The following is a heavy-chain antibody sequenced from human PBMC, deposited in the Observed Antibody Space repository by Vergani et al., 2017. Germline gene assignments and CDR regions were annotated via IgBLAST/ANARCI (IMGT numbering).Heavy chain of an antibody. J-gene: IGHJ4*02. CDR2: ISGSGGST. D-gene: IGHD2-2*01. CDR3: AKDCSSTSCSPGDY. V-gene: IGHV3-23*01. CDR1: GFTFSSYA. Sequence: EVQLLESGGGLVQPGGSLRLSCAASGFTFSSYAMSWVRQAPGKGMEWVSAISGSGGSTYYADSVKGRFTISRDNSKNTLYLQMNSLRAEDTAVYYCAKDCSSTSCSPGDYWGQGTLVTVSS.